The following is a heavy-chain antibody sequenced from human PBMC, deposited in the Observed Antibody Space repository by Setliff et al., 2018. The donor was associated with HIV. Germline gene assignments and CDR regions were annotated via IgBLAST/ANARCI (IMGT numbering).Heavy chain of an antibody. V-gene: IGHV1-18*01. CDR2: ISAYNGNT. J-gene: IGHJ6*02. Sequence: ASVKVSCKASGYTFTSYGISWVRQAPGQGLEWMGWISAYNGNTNYAQKLQGRVTMTTDTSTSTAYMELRSLRSDDTAVYYCARDPKRYYDILTGYPSYYGMDVWGQGTTVT. D-gene: IGHD3-9*01. CDR1: GYTFTSYG. CDR3: ARDPKRYYDILTGYPSYYGMDV.